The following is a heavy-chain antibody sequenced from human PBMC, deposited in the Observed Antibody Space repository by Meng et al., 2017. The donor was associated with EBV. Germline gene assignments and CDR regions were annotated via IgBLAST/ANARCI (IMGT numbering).Heavy chain of an antibody. CDR3: ARVSPKRYFDYLAPPDY. Sequence: QVQLQQWGAGLLKPSXXLSLPCAAYXGSVNGYFWSWIRQPPGKGLEWLGELHHSGSTNYNPSLKSRLRISVDTSKNQFSLNLTSVTAADTAVYYCARVSPKRYFDYLAPPDYWGQGTLVTVSS. J-gene: IGHJ4*02. V-gene: IGHV4-34*01. CDR1: XGSVNGYF. D-gene: IGHD3-9*01. CDR2: LHHSGST.